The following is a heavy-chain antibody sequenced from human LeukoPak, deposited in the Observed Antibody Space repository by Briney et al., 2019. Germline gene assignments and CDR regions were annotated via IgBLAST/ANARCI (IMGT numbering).Heavy chain of an antibody. D-gene: IGHD3-10*01. CDR1: GYTFTSNY. V-gene: IGHV1-46*01. Sequence: EASVKVSCKAFGYTFTSNYMHWVRQAPGQGPEWMGVISPSGGSTTYAQKFQGRVTMTRDTSISTAYMELSRLRSDDTAVYYCAREILHLLLLLPRAFDIWGQGTMVTVSS. CDR2: ISPSGGST. CDR3: AREILHLLLLLPRAFDI. J-gene: IGHJ3*02.